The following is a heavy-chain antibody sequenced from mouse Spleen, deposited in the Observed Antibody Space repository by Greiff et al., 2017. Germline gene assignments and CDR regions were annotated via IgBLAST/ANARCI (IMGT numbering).Heavy chain of an antibody. CDR3: ARHTPFITTVVANFDY. CDR1: GFTFSSYA. CDR2: ISSGGGNT. Sequence: EVHLVESGGGLVKLGGSLKLSCAASGFTFSSYAMSWVRQTPEKRLEWVATISSGGGNTYYPDSVKGRFTISRDNAKNTLYLQMSSLKSEDTAMYYCARHTPFITTVVANFDYWGQGTTLTVSS. D-gene: IGHD1-1*01. V-gene: IGHV5-9-3*01. J-gene: IGHJ2*01.